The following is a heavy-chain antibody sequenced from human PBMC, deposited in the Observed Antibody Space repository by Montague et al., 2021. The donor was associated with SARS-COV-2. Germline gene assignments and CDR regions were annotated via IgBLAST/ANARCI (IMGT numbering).Heavy chain of an antibody. CDR3: ARLLRWGLIATEYYFDY. D-gene: IGHD6-25*01. CDR1: GGSISSGSYY. CDR2: IYTSGST. J-gene: IGHJ4*02. V-gene: IGHV4-61*02. Sequence: ALSFTCTVSGGSISSGSYYWSWIRQPAGKGLEWIGRIYTSGSTNYNPSLKSRVTISVDTSKNQFSLRLSSVTAADTAVYYCARLLRWGLIATEYYFDYWGQGTLVTVSS.